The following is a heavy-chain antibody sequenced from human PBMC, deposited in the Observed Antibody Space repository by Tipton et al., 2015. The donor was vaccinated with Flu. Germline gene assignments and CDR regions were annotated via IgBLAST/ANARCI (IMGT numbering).Heavy chain of an antibody. V-gene: IGHV1-18*01. CDR2: ISVDSGYT. Sequence: QVQLVQSGVEVKKPGASVKVSCKASGYTFSKYGISWVRQAPGQGLEWMGWISVDSGYTHFAQKVQGRLTMTADTSTSTVYMELRSLTSDDTAVYYCARRDHSNYVSDPKNWFDPWGQGILVTVSS. D-gene: IGHD4-11*01. CDR1: GYTFSKYG. J-gene: IGHJ5*02. CDR3: ARRDHSNYVSDPKNWFDP.